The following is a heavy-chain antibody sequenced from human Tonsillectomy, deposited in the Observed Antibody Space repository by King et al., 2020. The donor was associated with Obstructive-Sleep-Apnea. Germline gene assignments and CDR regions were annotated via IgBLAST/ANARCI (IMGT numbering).Heavy chain of an antibody. Sequence: VQLQESGPGLVKPSETLSLTCTVSGGSISSYYWSWIRQPAGKGLEWIGRIYMSGITNYNPSLKSRVTMSVDTSKNQFSLELSFVTAADTAVYYCARDGGAYGSVTYYSYYGMDVWGQGTTVTVSS. J-gene: IGHJ6*02. V-gene: IGHV4-4*07. D-gene: IGHD3-10*01. CDR1: GGSISSYY. CDR3: ARDGGAYGSVTYYSYYGMDV. CDR2: IYMSGIT.